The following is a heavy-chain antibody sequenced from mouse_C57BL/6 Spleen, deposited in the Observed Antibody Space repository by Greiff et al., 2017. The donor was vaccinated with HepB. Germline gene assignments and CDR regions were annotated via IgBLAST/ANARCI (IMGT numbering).Heavy chain of an antibody. D-gene: IGHD2-1*01. CDR1: GFTFSSYA. V-gene: IGHV5-4*01. J-gene: IGHJ3*01. CDR3: ARVGGNYVPFAY. CDR2: ISDGGSYT. Sequence: EVQLVESGGGLVKPGGSLKLSCAASGFTFSSYAMSWVRQTPEKRLEWVATISDGGSYTYYPDNVKGRFTISRDNAKNNLYLQMSHLKSEDTAMYYCARVGGNYVPFAYWGQGTLVTVSA.